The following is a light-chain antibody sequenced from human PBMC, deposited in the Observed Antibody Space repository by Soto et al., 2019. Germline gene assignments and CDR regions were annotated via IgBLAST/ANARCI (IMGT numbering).Light chain of an antibody. CDR1: LPISNY. V-gene: IGKV1-27*01. CDR2: AAS. Sequence: DIQMTQSPASLAASVGDRVNITCRESLPISNYLDWYQRKPGNIPNLLIYAASTLQAGVPSRFSGSGSGTDFTLTISRLKPEDVAAYYCHKYNSAPHTFGGGTKVEIK. CDR3: HKYNSAPHT. J-gene: IGKJ4*01.